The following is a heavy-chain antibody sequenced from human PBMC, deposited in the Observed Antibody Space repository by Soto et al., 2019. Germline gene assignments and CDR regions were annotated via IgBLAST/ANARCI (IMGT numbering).Heavy chain of an antibody. D-gene: IGHD2-8*01. CDR2: IYYNGRT. CDR3: ARAHYRGTNSRVAFAV. Sequence: GQLQESGPGLVKPSQTLSLTCTVSGGFIGSGDYYWSWIRQPPGQGLEWIGYIYYNGRTYYNPSLEGRVTIPVDISKNQFALNLNTVTAADTAVYYCARAHYRGTNSRVAFAVWCQGTLVNVSS. V-gene: IGHV4-30-4*01. CDR1: GGFIGSGDYY. J-gene: IGHJ3*01.